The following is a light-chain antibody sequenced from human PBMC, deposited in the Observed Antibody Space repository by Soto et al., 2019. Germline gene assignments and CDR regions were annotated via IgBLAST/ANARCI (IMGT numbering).Light chain of an antibody. Sequence: VMTQAPATLSVSPGERATLSCRASQTINNNVAWYQLKDGQVPRLLIYGASTRATGVPDRFSGRGSGTDYTLTIDRLEPEDFAVYYCQQYGNSPQTFGQGTKVDIK. CDR3: QQYGNSPQT. J-gene: IGKJ1*01. V-gene: IGKV3-20*01. CDR2: GAS. CDR1: QTINNN.